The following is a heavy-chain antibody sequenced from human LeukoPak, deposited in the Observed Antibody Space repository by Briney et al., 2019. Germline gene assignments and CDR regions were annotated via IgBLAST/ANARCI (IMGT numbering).Heavy chain of an antibody. Sequence: GGSLRLSCVASGFTFSSYWMSWVRQAPGKGLEWVANIKQDGSEKYYVDSVKGRFTISRDNAKNSLYLQMNSLRAEDTAVYYCARDKDYGDGFDYWGQGTLVTVSS. J-gene: IGHJ4*02. CDR2: IKQDGSEK. CDR1: GFTFSSYW. V-gene: IGHV3-7*03. CDR3: ARDKDYGDGFDY. D-gene: IGHD4-17*01.